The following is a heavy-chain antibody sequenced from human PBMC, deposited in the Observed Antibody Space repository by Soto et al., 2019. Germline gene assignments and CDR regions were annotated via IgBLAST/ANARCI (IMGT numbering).Heavy chain of an antibody. J-gene: IGHJ4*02. D-gene: IGHD6-13*01. CDR3: ARGYSSRWYYFDY. CDR1: GVSINNNNW. Sequence: SETLSLTCAVSGVSINNNNWWNCVRQPPGKGLEWIGEIYPDGSTHYTPSLRSRVTMSVDKSKNQFFPRLSSVTAADTAIYYCARGYSSRWYYFDYWGQGILVTVSS. CDR2: IYPDGST. V-gene: IGHV4-4*02.